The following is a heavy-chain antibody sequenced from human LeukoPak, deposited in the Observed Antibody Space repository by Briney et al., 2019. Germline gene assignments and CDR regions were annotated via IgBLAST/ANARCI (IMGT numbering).Heavy chain of an antibody. V-gene: IGHV4-59*08. CDR3: ARRLGYSYGYEWFDP. D-gene: IGHD5-18*01. Sequence: SETLSLTCTVSGGSISSYYWSWIRQPPGKGLEWIGYIYYSGSTNYNPSLKSRVTISVDTSKNQFSLKLSSVTAADTAVYYCARRLGYSYGYEWFDPWGQGTLVTVSS. CDR2: IYYSGST. CDR1: GGSISSYY. J-gene: IGHJ5*02.